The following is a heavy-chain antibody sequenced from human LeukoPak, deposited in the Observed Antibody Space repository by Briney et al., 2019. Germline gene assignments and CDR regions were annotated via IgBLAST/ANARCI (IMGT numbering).Heavy chain of an antibody. Sequence: AGGSLRLSCAASGFTFSSYAMSWVRQAPGKGLEWVSAVSGSGGSTYYADSVKGRFTISRDNSKNTLYLQMNSPRAEDTAVYYCAKDDSSGYCSYWGQGTLVTVSS. CDR3: AKDDSSGYCSY. V-gene: IGHV3-23*01. J-gene: IGHJ4*02. D-gene: IGHD3-22*01. CDR1: GFTFSSYA. CDR2: VSGSGGST.